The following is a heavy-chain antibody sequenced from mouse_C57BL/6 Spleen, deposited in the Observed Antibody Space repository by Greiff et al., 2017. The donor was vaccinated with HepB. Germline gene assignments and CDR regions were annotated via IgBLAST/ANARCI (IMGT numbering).Heavy chain of an antibody. CDR1: GFTFSSYA. CDR3: ARESRGGFAY. V-gene: IGHV5-4*01. J-gene: IGHJ3*01. Sequence: EVKLVESGGGLVKPGGSLKLSCAASGFTFSSYAMSWVRQTPEKRLEWVATISDGGSYTYYPDNVKGRFTISRDNAKNNLYLQMSHLKSEDTAMYYCARESRGGFAYWGQGTLVTVSA. CDR2: ISDGGSYT.